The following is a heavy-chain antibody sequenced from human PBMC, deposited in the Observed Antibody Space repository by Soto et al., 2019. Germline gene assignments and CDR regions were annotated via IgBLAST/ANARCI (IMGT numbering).Heavy chain of an antibody. V-gene: IGHV5-51*01. CDR3: VRYRSRDYYYGMDV. CDR2: IYPGDSDT. Sequence: GGSLKSSCKGSGYSVTSYWIGWVRQMPGKGLEWMGIIYPGDSDTRYSPSFQGQGTISADQSISTSYLQWSSLKASDTANYYCVRYRSRDYYYGMDVWGQGHTVTVYS. D-gene: IGHD1-26*01. CDR1: GYSVTSYW. J-gene: IGHJ6*02.